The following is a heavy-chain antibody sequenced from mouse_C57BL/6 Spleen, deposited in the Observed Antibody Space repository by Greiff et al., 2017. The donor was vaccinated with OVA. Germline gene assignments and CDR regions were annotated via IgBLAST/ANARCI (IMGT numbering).Heavy chain of an antibody. CDR3: ARRREHHWYFDV. V-gene: IGHV5-4*01. CDR1: GFTFSSYA. Sequence: EVHLVESGGGLVKPGGSLKLSCAASGFTFSSYAMSWVRQTPEKRLEWVATISDGGSYTYYPDNVKGRFTISRDNAKNNLYLQMSHLKSEDTAMYYCARRREHHWYFDVWGTGTTVTVSS. J-gene: IGHJ1*03. CDR2: ISDGGSYT.